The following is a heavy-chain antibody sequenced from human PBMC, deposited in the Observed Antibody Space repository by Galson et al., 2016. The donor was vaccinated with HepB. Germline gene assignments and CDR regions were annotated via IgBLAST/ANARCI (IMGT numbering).Heavy chain of an antibody. CDR3: AKPRGSHGYFDY. Sequence: SVKVSCKASGGTFSSFAISWVRQAPGQGPEWMGGIMPLYGTPNYAQNFQGRLTITADESTTTAYMELSSQRSEDTAVYYCAKPRGSHGYFDYWGQGTLVTVSS. J-gene: IGHJ4*02. D-gene: IGHD1-26*01. CDR1: GGTFSSFA. V-gene: IGHV1-69*13. CDR2: IMPLYGTP.